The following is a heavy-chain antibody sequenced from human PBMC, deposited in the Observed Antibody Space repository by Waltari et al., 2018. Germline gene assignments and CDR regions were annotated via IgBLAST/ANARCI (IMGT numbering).Heavy chain of an antibody. V-gene: IGHV3-33*01. J-gene: IGHJ3*02. D-gene: IGHD6-13*01. CDR3: ARDNPYSSSWWGAFDI. CDR1: GFTFSSYG. Sequence: QVQLVESGGGVVQPGRSLRLSCAASGFTFSSYGMHWVRQAPGKGLEWVAVIWYDGSNNYYADSVKGRFTISRDNSKNTLYLQMNSLRAEDTAVYYCARDNPYSSSWWGAFDIWGQGTMVTVSS. CDR2: IWYDGSNN.